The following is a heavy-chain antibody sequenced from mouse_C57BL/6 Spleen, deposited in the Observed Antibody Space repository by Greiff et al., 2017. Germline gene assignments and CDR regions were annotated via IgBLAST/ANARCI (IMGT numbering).Heavy chain of an antibody. J-gene: IGHJ2*01. CDR2: IDPETGGT. Sequence: VQLQESGAELVRPGASVTLSCKASGYTFTDYEMHWVKQTPVHGLEWIGAIDPETGGTAYNQKFKGKAILTADKSSSTAYMELRSLTSEDSAVYYCTRWHYGDYWGQGTTLTVSS. CDR3: TRWHYGDY. V-gene: IGHV1-15*01. CDR1: GYTFTDYE.